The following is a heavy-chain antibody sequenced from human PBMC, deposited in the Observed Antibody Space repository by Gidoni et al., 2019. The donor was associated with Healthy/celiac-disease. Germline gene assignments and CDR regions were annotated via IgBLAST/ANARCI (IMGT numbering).Heavy chain of an antibody. J-gene: IGHJ4*02. CDR1: GGSFSGYY. Sequence: QVQLQQWGAGLLKPSETLSLTCAVYGGSFSGYYWSWIRPPPGKGLEWIGEINHSGSTNYNPSLKSRVTISVDTSKNQFSLKLSSVTAADTAVYYCARGSRGGSYNYWGQGTLVTVSS. D-gene: IGHD1-26*01. CDR2: INHSGST. CDR3: ARGSRGGSYNY. V-gene: IGHV4-34*01.